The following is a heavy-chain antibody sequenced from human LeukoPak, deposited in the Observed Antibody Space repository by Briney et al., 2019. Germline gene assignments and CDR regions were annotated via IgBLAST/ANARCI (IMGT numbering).Heavy chain of an antibody. CDR1: GFTFSSYS. CDR3: ARDDVDTPPFDY. D-gene: IGHD5-18*01. J-gene: IGHJ4*02. CDR2: ISSSSSYI. V-gene: IGHV3-21*01. Sequence: GGSLRLSCAASGFTFSSYSMNWVRQAPGKGLEWVSSISSSSSYIYYADSVKGRFTISRDNAKNSLYLQMNSLRAEDTAVYYCARDDVDTPPFDYLGQGTLVTVSS.